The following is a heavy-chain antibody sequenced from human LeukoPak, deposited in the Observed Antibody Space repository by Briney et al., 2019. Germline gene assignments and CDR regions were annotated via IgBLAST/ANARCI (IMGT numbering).Heavy chain of an antibody. CDR3: AKDRSSGWYTTLDY. D-gene: IGHD6-19*01. V-gene: IGHV3-23*01. CDR1: GFTFYSFA. Sequence: PGASLRLSCAACGFTFYSFAILWLPQAPGEGREGVSAVSGSGGNTSYALSVKARLTIPRDNSKNTLYLQMNSLRAEDTAVYYCAKDRSSGWYTTLDYWGQGVLVSVSS. CDR2: VSGSGGNT. J-gene: IGHJ4*02.